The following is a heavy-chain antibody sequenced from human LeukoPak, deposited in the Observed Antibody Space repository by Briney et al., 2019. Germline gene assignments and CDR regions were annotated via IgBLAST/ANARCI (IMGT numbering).Heavy chain of an antibody. Sequence: PGRSLRLSCAASGFTFSSYAIHWVRQAPGKGLEWVAVISYDGSNKYYTDSVKGRFTISRDNSKNTLYLQMNSLRAEDTAVYYCAREGGKYYFDYWGQGTLVTVSS. CDR1: GFTFSSYA. CDR3: AREGGKYYFDY. V-gene: IGHV3-30-3*01. D-gene: IGHD3-16*01. J-gene: IGHJ4*02. CDR2: ISYDGSNK.